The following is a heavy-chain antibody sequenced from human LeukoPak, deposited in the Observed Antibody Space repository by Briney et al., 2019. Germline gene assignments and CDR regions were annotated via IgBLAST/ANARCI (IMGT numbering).Heavy chain of an antibody. CDR3: ARNLPLVPFDY. D-gene: IGHD6-13*01. CDR2: ISAYNGNA. Sequence: ASVKVSCKASGGTFSSYAVSWVRQAPGQGLEWMGWISAYNGNANYAQKLQGRVTMTTDTSTSTAYMELRSLRSDDTAVYYCARNLPLVPFDYWGQGTLVTVSS. J-gene: IGHJ4*02. CDR1: GGTFSSYA. V-gene: IGHV1-18*01.